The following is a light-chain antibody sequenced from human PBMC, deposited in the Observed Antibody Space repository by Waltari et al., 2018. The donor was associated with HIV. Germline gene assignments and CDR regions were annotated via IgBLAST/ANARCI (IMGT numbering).Light chain of an antibody. CDR3: QSYDASNQWV. V-gene: IGLV6-57*03. CDR1: SGPIAPNN. Sequence: NFMLTQPHSVSESPGKTVTTSCTRHSGPIAPNNLQRNQQRPGRAPTIVIYDDNQRPSGVPNRFSGSIDSSSNSASLTISGLKTEDEADYYCQSYDASNQWVFGGGTKLTVL. J-gene: IGLJ3*02. CDR2: DDN.